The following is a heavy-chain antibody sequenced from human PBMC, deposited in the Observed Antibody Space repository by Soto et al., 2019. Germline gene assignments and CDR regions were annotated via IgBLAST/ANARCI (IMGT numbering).Heavy chain of an antibody. CDR3: ARGDCRDSCCYYPYHYYMDV. CDR1: GYTFTRYA. CDR2: INAGNGNT. J-gene: IGHJ6*03. Sequence: QVHLVQSGAEVKEPGASVRLSCKASGYTFTRYAIHWVRQAPGQRLEWMGWINAGNGNTKYSEKFQGRVTITRDTSASIAYMELSSLRSEDTAVYYCARGDCRDSCCYYPYHYYMDVWGRGTTVTVSS. D-gene: IGHD2-15*01. V-gene: IGHV1-3*01.